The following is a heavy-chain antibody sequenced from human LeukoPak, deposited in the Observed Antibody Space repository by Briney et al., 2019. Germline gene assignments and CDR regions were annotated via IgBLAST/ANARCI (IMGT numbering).Heavy chain of an antibody. CDR1: GGSISSGGYY. CDR2: IYYSGCT. J-gene: IGHJ4*02. D-gene: IGHD3-22*01. V-gene: IGHV4-31*03. Sequence: SRTLSLTCTVSGGSISSGGYYWSWIRQYPGKGLEWIGYIYYSGCTYYNPSLNSRVTISLDTSKNQFSLKLSSVTAADTAVYYCARRPYNDSRGIYYFDHWGQGTLVTVSS. CDR3: ARRPYNDSRGIYYFDH.